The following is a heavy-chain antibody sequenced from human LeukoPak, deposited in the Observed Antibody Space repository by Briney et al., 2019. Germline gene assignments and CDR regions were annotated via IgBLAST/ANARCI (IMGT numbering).Heavy chain of an antibody. D-gene: IGHD6-13*01. CDR2: ISGSGGST. CDR1: GFTFSSYA. CDR3: AKDSGSSWYAVWDY. Sequence: GGSLRLSCAASGFTFSSYAMSWVRHAPGKGLVWVSAISGSGGSTYYADSVKGRFTISRDNSKNTLYLQMNSLRAEDTAVYYCAKDSGSSWYAVWDYWGQGTLVTVSS. J-gene: IGHJ4*02. V-gene: IGHV3-23*01.